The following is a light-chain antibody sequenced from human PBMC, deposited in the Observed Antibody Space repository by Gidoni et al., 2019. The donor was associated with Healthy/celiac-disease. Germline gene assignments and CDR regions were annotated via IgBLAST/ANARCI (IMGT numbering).Light chain of an antibody. CDR2: AAS. CDR3: QQSYSTPLT. V-gene: IGKV1-39*01. Sequence: DIQMTQSPSSLSASVGDRVTITCRASQSISSYLNWYQQKPGKAPKLLIYAASSLQSGVPSRFSGRGSGTDFTLTISSLQPADFATYYCQQSYSTPLTFGGGTKVEIK. J-gene: IGKJ4*01. CDR1: QSISSY.